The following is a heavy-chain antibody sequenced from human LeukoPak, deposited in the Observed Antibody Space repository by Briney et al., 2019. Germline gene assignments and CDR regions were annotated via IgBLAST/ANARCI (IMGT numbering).Heavy chain of an antibody. CDR1: GGSFSSYY. J-gene: IGHJ4*02. CDR3: ARRRGAVAGYYFDY. CDR2: INHSGST. D-gene: IGHD6-19*01. Sequence: PSETLSLTCAVYGGSFSSYYWSWIRQHPGEGREWCGGINHSGSTIYNPSLKSRVTISVHTSKNQFSLKLSAVAAADTALYYCARRRGAVAGYYFDYWGQGTLVTVSS. V-gene: IGHV4-34*01.